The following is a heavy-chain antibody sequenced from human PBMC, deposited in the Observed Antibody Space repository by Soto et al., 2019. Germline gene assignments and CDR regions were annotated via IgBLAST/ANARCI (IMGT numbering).Heavy chain of an antibody. CDR3: AKFFVETGGSSGWPWSFHY. CDR2: ISGSGGTK. Sequence: EVQLLESGGGLVQPGRSLRLSCAASGFTFSSYAMSWVRQAPGKGLEWVSAISGSGGTKYYADSVKGRFTISRDNSKNTLFLQMNSLKAEDTAVYYCAKFFVETGGSSGWPWSFHYWGQGTLVTVSS. D-gene: IGHD6-25*01. CDR1: GFTFSSYA. V-gene: IGHV3-23*01. J-gene: IGHJ4*02.